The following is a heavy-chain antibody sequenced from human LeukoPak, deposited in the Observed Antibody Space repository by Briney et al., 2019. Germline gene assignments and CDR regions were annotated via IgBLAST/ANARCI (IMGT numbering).Heavy chain of an antibody. CDR3: ARAGGSSWTYYYYYGMDV. D-gene: IGHD6-13*01. V-gene: IGHV1-8*01. Sequence: ASVKVSCKASGHTFTSYDINWVRQATGQGLEWMGWMNPNSGNTGYAQKFQGRVTMTRDTSISTAYMELSSLRSEDTAVYYCARAGGSSWTYYYYYGMDVWGQGTTVTVSS. J-gene: IGHJ6*02. CDR1: GHTFTSYD. CDR2: MNPNSGNT.